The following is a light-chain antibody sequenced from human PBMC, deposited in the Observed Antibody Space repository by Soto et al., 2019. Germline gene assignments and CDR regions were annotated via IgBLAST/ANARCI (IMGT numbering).Light chain of an antibody. J-gene: IGKJ1*01. CDR1: QTISSW. CDR2: DAS. CDR3: QQYDNYSWT. V-gene: IGKV1-5*01. Sequence: DIQMTQSPSTLSGSVGDRVTITCRASQTISSWLAWYQQKPGKAPKLLIYDASTLKSGVSSRFSGSGHGTEFTLTIDSLQPDDFATYYCQQYDNYSWTFGQGTKV.